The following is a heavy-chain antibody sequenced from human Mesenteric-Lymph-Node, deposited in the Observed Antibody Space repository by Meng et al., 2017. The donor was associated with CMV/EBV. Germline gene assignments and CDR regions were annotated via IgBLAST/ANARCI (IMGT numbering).Heavy chain of an antibody. D-gene: IGHD3-3*01. CDR1: GFTFSSYA. J-gene: IGHJ5*02. CDR3: AKDQYDFWSGLGWFDP. V-gene: IGHV3-23*01. Sequence: GESLKISCAASGFTFSSYAMSWVRQAPGKGLEWVSAISGSGGSTYYADSVKGRFTISRDNSKNTLYLQMNSLRAEDTAVYYCAKDQYDFWSGLGWFDPWGQGTLVTVSS. CDR2: ISGSGGST.